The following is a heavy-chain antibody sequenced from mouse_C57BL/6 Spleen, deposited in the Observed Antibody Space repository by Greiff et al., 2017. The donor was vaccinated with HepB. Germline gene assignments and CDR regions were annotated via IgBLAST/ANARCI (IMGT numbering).Heavy chain of an antibody. CDR1: GYTFTSYW. Sequence: VQLQQSGAELAKPGASVKLSCKASGYTFTSYWMHWVKQRPGQGLEWIGYINPSSGYTKYNQKFKDKATLPADKSSSTAYMQLSSLTYEDSAVYYCARANWDSDYWGQGTTLTVSS. CDR3: ARANWDSDY. J-gene: IGHJ2*01. V-gene: IGHV1-7*01. D-gene: IGHD4-1*01. CDR2: INPSSGYT.